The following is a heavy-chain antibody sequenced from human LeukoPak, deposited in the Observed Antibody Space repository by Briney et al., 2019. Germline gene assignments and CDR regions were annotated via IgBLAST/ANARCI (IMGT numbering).Heavy chain of an antibody. J-gene: IGHJ4*02. Sequence: GGSLRLSCAASGFTFSNAWMSWVRQAPGKGLEWVGRIKSKTDGGTTDYAAPVKGRFTISRDDSKNTLYLQMNSLRAEDTAVYYCAVKKGHMVRGVFVDYWGQGTLVTVSS. D-gene: IGHD3-10*01. V-gene: IGHV3-15*01. CDR1: GFTFSNAW. CDR2: IKSKTDGGTT. CDR3: AVKKGHMVRGVFVDY.